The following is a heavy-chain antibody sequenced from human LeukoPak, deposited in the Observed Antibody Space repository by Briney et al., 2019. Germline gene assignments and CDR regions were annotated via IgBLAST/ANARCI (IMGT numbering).Heavy chain of an antibody. V-gene: IGHV3-7*01. D-gene: IGHD3-22*01. CDR3: ARDNVRLYYDSSGYPRCFQH. CDR1: GFTFSSYW. Sequence: GGSLRLSCAASGFTFSSYWMSWVRQAPGKGLEWVANIKQDGSEKYYVDSVKGRFTISRDNAKNSLYLQMNSLRAEDTAVYYCARDNVRLYYDSSGYPRCFQHWGQGTLVTVSS. CDR2: IKQDGSEK. J-gene: IGHJ1*01.